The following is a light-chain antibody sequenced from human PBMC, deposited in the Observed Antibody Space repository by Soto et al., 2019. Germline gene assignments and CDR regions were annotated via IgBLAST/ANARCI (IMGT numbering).Light chain of an antibody. CDR3: QQYNSYSPT. V-gene: IGKV1-5*01. Sequence: DIQITQSPSTLSASVGDRVTITCRASQSISGWLAWYQQKPGKAPKLLIYDASSLESGVPSRFSGSGSETEFTLTISGLQPGDSATYYCQQYNSYSPTFGQGTKVDIK. CDR2: DAS. CDR1: QSISGW. J-gene: IGKJ1*01.